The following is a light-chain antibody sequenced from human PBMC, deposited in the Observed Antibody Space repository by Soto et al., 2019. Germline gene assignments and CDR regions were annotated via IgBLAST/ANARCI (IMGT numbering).Light chain of an antibody. V-gene: IGLV4-69*01. CDR3: QTWDTGSVV. CDR2: VKSDGSH. J-gene: IGLJ2*01. CDR1: SGHGNYV. Sequence: QPVLTQSPSASASLGASVKLTCTLSSGHGNYVIAWHQQQPEKGPRYLMKVKSDGSHNKGDEIPDRFSGSSSGAERYLAISSLQSEDEADYYCQTWDTGSVVFGGGTKVTVL.